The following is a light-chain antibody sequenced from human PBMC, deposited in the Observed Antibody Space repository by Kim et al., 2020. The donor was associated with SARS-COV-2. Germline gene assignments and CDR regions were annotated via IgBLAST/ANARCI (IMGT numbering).Light chain of an antibody. CDR3: HSRDSSNNHL. CDR2: GKN. CDR1: SLRRYY. V-gene: IGLV3-19*01. J-gene: IGLJ3*02. Sequence: VALGRTVRITCQGDSLRRYYASWYQQKPGQAPVLVIYGKNNRPSGIPDRVSGSSSGNTASLTITGAQAEDEADYYCHSRDSSNNHLFGGGTQLTVL.